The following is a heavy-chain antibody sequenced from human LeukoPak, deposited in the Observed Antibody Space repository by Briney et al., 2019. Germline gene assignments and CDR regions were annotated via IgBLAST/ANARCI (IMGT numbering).Heavy chain of an antibody. Sequence: GASVKVSCTASGYTFTSYGISWVRQAPGQGLEWMGWISAYNGNTNYAQKLQGRVTMTTDTSTSTAYMELRSLRSDDTAVYYCARVGHYGSGSYFLQAANYYYYGMDVWGQGTTVTVSS. CDR2: ISAYNGNT. D-gene: IGHD3-10*01. CDR3: ARVGHYGSGSYFLQAANYYYYGMDV. J-gene: IGHJ6*02. V-gene: IGHV1-18*01. CDR1: GYTFTSYG.